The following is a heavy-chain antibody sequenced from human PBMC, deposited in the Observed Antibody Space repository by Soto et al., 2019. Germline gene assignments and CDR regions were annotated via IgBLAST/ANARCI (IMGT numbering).Heavy chain of an antibody. V-gene: IGHV4-39*01. CDR2: LYYSVSS. Sequence: PSETLSLTCTVAGASISSSDYFWGWIRQPPGRGLEWIGSLYYSVSSYYNPSLKSRVTISADTSKNQFSLELISVTAADTAVYYCARHYTSGWYFQYWGQGTLVTVSS. CDR1: GASISSSDYF. D-gene: IGHD6-19*01. CDR3: ARHYTSGWYFQY. J-gene: IGHJ1*01.